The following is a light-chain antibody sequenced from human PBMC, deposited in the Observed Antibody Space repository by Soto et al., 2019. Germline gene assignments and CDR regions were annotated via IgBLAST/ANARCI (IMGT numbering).Light chain of an antibody. CDR1: QSVRSS. V-gene: IGKV3-11*01. Sequence: EIVLTQSPDTLSLSPGDRATLSCRASQSVRSSLAWFQQKPGQAPRLLIYDASKRATGIPARFSGSASGADFTLTISSLEPGDFAVYYCQQRSDWPPELTFGGGTKVDI. J-gene: IGKJ4*01. CDR3: QQRSDWPPELT. CDR2: DAS.